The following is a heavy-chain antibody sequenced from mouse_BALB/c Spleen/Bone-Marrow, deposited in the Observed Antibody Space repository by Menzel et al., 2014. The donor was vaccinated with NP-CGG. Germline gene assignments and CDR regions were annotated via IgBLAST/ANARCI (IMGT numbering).Heavy chain of an antibody. CDR1: GFNIKDTY. J-gene: IGHJ3*01. CDR2: IDPANDNT. D-gene: IGHD2-3*01. CDR3: AGADGYYAWFAY. V-gene: IGHV14-3*02. Sequence: VHVKQSGAEFVKPGASVKLSCTASGFNIKDTYMHWVKRRPEQGLEWIGRIDPANDNTKYDPKFQGKATITADTSSNTAYLQLSSLTSEDTAVYYCAGADGYYAWFAYWGQGTLVTVSA.